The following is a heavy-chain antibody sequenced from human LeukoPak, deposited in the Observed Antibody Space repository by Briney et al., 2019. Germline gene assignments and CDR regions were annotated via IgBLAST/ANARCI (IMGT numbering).Heavy chain of an antibody. CDR2: ISYDGSNK. Sequence: GGSLRLSCAASGFTFSSYAMHWVRQAPGKGLEWVAVISYDGSNKYYADSVKGRFTISRDNSKNTLYLQMNSLRAEDTAVYYCASVYSPPWGQGNLVTVSS. CDR3: ASVYSPP. D-gene: IGHD5-18*01. J-gene: IGHJ5*02. V-gene: IGHV3-30-3*01. CDR1: GFTFSSYA.